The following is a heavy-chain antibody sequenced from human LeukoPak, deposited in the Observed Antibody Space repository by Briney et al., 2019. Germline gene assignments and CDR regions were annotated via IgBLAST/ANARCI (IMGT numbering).Heavy chain of an antibody. Sequence: GGSLRPSCAASGFTFSSYTMHWIRQAPGKGPEWVSSISGSNSYIFYADSVKGRFTVSRDNAKDSLYLQMNSLRAEDTAVYYCARALTTLTYEGYWGQGTLVTVSS. V-gene: IGHV3-21*01. CDR2: ISGSNSYI. CDR1: GFTFSSYT. D-gene: IGHD1-1*01. J-gene: IGHJ4*02. CDR3: ARALTTLTYEGY.